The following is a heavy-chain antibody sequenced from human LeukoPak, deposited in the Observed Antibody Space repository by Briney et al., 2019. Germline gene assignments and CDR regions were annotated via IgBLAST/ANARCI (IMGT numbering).Heavy chain of an antibody. D-gene: IGHD2-21*02. CDR1: GFTFSSYS. Sequence: GGSLRLSCAASGFTFSSYSMNWVRQAPGKGLEWVSSISSSSSYIYYADSVKGRFTISRDNAKNSLYLQMNSLRAEDTAVYYCASRLAYCGGDCYSPHYYGMDVWGQGTTVTVSS. CDR3: ASRLAYCGGDCYSPHYYGMDV. V-gene: IGHV3-21*01. CDR2: ISSSSSYI. J-gene: IGHJ6*02.